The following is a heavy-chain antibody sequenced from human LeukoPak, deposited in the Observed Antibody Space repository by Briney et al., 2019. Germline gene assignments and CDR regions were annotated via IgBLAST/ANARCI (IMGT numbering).Heavy chain of an antibody. D-gene: IGHD4-17*01. CDR2: INPNSGGT. V-gene: IGHV1-2*02. J-gene: IGHJ4*02. CDR3: ARDVLTGNGETMTTVTDY. CDR1: GYTFTGYY. Sequence: GASVKVSCKASGYTFTGYYMHWVRQAPGQGLEWMGWINPNSGGTNYAQKFQGRVTMTRDTSISTAYMELSRLRSDDTAVYYCARDVLTGNGETMTTVTDYWGQGTLVTVSS.